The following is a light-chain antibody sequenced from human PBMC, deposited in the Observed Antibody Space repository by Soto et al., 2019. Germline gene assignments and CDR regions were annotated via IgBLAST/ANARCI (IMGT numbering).Light chain of an antibody. J-gene: IGKJ1*01. CDR1: QNISSY. CDR2: AAS. V-gene: IGKV1-39*01. Sequence: DLQMTQSPSSLSASVGDRVTITCRASQNISSYLNWYQQKPGKAPKLLIYAASSLQSWVPSRFSGSGSGTDFTLTISSLQPEDAATYYCQQSHTDWTFGQGTKVEIK. CDR3: QQSHTDWT.